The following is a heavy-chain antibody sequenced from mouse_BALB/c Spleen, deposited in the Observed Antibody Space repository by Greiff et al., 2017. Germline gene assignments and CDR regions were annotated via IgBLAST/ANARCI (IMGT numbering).Heavy chain of an antibody. CDR2: INPSNGGT. V-gene: IGHV1S81*02. J-gene: IGHJ3*01. Sequence: QVQLKQSGAELVKPGASVKLSCKASGYTFTSYYMYWVKQRPGQGLEWIGEINPSNGGTNFNEKFKSKATLTVDKSSSTAYMQLSSLTSEDSAVYYCAIAYRYDVWFAYWGQGTLVTVSA. CDR3: AIAYRYDVWFAY. D-gene: IGHD2-14*01. CDR1: GYTFTSYY.